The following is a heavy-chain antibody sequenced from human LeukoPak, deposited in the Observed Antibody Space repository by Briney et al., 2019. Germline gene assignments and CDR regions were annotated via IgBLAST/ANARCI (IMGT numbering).Heavy chain of an antibody. CDR2: IYYSGST. CDR1: GGSISSYY. Sequence: PSETLSLTCTVSGGSISSYYWSWIRQPPGKGLEWIGYIYYSGSTNYNPSLKSRVTISVDTSKNQFSLKLSPVTAADTAVYYCARHSESSGYSFYFDYWGQGTLVTVSS. D-gene: IGHD3-22*01. V-gene: IGHV4-59*08. CDR3: ARHSESSGYSFYFDY. J-gene: IGHJ4*02.